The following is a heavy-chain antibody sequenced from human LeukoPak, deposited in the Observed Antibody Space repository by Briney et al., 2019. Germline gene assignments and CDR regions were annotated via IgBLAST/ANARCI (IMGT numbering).Heavy chain of an antibody. CDR1: GYTFTSYD. CDR2: MNPNSGNT. Sequence: ASVKVSCKASGYTFTSYDINWVRQATGQGLEWMGWMNPNSGNTGYAQKFQGRVTMTRNTSISTAYMELSSLRSEDTAIYYCARDRPLLGGINWFDPWGQGTLVTVSS. V-gene: IGHV1-8*01. CDR3: ARDRPLLGGINWFDP. J-gene: IGHJ5*02. D-gene: IGHD3-10*01.